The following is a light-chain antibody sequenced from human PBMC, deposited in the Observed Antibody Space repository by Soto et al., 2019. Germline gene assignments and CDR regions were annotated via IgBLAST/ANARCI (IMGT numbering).Light chain of an antibody. CDR2: GAS. CDR3: QQYNSYPLT. Sequence: EIQMTQSPSSVSASVGDRATLYCRASQGISRWLAWYQKKPGRAPKLLIYGASSLESGVPSRFSGSGSGTEFTLTISSLQPDDFATYYCQQYNSYPLTFGGGTKVDIK. J-gene: IGKJ4*01. V-gene: IGKV1-5*01. CDR1: QGISRW.